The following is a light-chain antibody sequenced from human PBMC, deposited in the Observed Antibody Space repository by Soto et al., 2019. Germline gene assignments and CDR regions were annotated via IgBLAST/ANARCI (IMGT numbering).Light chain of an antibody. J-gene: IGKJ1*01. V-gene: IGKV1-5*01. CDR3: QQYNSYWT. CDR1: QSMSSG. CDR2: DVS. Sequence: DIQMTQSPPILSASVGDRVTITCRASQSMSSGLAWYQQKPGKAPKVLMYDVSSLESGVPSRFSGSGSGTEFTLTISSLQPDDFATYYCQQYNSYWTFGQGTKV.